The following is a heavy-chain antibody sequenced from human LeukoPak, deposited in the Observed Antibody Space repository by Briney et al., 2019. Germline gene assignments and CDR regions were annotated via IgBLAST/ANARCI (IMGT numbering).Heavy chain of an antibody. Sequence: PGRSLRLSCAASGFTFSSYAIHWVRQAPGKGLEWVAVISYDGSNKYYADSVKGRFTISGDNSKNTLSLQMNSLSAEDTAVYYCARDGRGLRSSSWYFDYWGQGTLVTVSS. D-gene: IGHD6-13*01. J-gene: IGHJ4*02. CDR3: ARDGRGLRSSSWYFDY. V-gene: IGHV3-30-3*01. CDR2: ISYDGSNK. CDR1: GFTFSSYA.